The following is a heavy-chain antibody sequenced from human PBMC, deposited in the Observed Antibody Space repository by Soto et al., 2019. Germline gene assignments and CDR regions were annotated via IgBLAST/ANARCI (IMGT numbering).Heavy chain of an antibody. J-gene: IGHJ4*02. V-gene: IGHV1-18*04. Sequence: ASVKVSCKASGDTYTSYYIHWVRQAPGQGLEWMGWISAYNGNTNYAQKLQGRVTMTTDTSTSTAYMELRSLRSDDTAVYYCARRPIAGYSSSWSDYWGQGTLVTVSS. D-gene: IGHD6-13*01. CDR1: GDTYTSYY. CDR2: ISAYNGNT. CDR3: ARRPIAGYSSSWSDY.